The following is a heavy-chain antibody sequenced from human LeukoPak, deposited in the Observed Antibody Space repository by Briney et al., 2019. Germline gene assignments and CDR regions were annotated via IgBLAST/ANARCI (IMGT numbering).Heavy chain of an antibody. J-gene: IGHJ5*02. V-gene: IGHV4-59*08. CDR3: ARRVTMVRGVSTAMFDP. CDR2: IYYSGST. D-gene: IGHD3-10*01. CDR1: GGSISNDY. Sequence: SETLSLTCTVSGGSISNDYWSWIRQPPGKGLEWIGYIYYSGSTNYNPSLKSRVTISVDTSKNQFSLKLSSVTAADTAVYYCARRVTMVRGVSTAMFDPWGQGTPVTVSS.